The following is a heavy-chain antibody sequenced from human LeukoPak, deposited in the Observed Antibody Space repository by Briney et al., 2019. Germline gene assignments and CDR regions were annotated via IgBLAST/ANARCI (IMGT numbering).Heavy chain of an antibody. CDR2: ISAYNGNT. CDR3: ARETARIAVAGTGSDY. J-gene: IGHJ4*02. CDR1: GYTFTSYG. V-gene: IGHV1-18*01. Sequence: AASVKVSCKASGYTFTSYGISWVRQAPGQGLEWMGWISAYNGNTNYAQKLQGRVTMTTDTSTSTAYMELRSLRSDDTAVYYCARETARIAVAGTGSDYWGQGTLVTISS. D-gene: IGHD6-19*01.